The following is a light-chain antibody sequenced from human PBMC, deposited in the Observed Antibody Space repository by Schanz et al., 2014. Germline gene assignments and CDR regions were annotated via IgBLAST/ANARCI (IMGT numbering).Light chain of an antibody. J-gene: IGKJ1*01. CDR2: DAS. CDR3: QQYYSYPWT. Sequence: DIQMTQSPSTLSASVGDRVTITCRASQSISSWLAWYQQKPGKAPKLLIYDASSLESGVPSRFSGSGSGTEFTLTISSLQPDDFATYYCQQYYSYPWTFGQGTKVEIK. V-gene: IGKV1-5*01. CDR1: QSISSW.